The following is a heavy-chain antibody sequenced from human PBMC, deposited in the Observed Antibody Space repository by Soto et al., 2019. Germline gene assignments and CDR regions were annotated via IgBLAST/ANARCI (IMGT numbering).Heavy chain of an antibody. V-gene: IGHV4-34*01. J-gene: IGHJ3*02. CDR3: ARTGTTVTREAFDI. D-gene: IGHD4-17*01. Sequence: SETLSLTCAVYGGSFSGYYWSWIRQPPGKGLEWIGEINHSGSTNYNPSLKSRVTISVDTSKNQFSLKLSSVTAADTAVYYCARTGTTVTREAFDISGQGTMVTVSS. CDR1: GGSFSGYY. CDR2: INHSGST.